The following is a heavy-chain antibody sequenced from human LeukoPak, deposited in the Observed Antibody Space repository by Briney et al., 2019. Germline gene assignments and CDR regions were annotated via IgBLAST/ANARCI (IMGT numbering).Heavy chain of an antibody. CDR2: IYHSGST. J-gene: IGHJ4*02. CDR1: GGSISSGGYP. CDR3: ARAPDYGDPKFDY. D-gene: IGHD4-17*01. Sequence: PSQTLSLTCAVSGGSISSGGYPWSWIRQPPGKGLEWIGYIYHSGSTHYNPSLKSRVTISVDRSKNQFSLKLSSVTAADTAVYYCARAPDYGDPKFDYWGQGTLVTVSS. V-gene: IGHV4-30-2*01.